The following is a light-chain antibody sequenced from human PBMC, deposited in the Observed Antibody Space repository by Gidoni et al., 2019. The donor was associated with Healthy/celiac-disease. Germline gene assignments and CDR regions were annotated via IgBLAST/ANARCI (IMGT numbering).Light chain of an antibody. V-gene: IGKV1-39*01. Sequence: DIQMTQSPSSLSASVGDRVTITCRASQSISSYLNWYQQKPGKAPKLLIYAASSLHSGVPSRFSGSGSGTDFTLTISSLSPEDFATYYCQQSYSTPPTFGQGTKVEIK. J-gene: IGKJ1*01. CDR1: QSISSY. CDR2: AAS. CDR3: QQSYSTPPT.